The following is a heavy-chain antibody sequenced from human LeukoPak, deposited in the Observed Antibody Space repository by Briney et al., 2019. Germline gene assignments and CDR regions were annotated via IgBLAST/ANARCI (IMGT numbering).Heavy chain of an antibody. Sequence: GGSLRLSCAASGFSFDDYAMHWVRQAPGKGLEWVSGISWNSGSIGYADSVKGRFTISRDNAKNSLYLQMNSLRAEDTALYYCAKENDILDAFDIWGQGTMVTVSS. CDR2: ISWNSGSI. CDR1: GFSFDDYA. J-gene: IGHJ3*02. CDR3: AKENDILDAFDI. D-gene: IGHD3-9*01. V-gene: IGHV3-9*01.